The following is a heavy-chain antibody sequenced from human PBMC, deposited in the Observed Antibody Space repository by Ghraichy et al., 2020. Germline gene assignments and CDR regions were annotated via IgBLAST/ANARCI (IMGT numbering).Heavy chain of an antibody. CDR1: GFSLSTSGVG. V-gene: IGHV2-5*01. Sequence: PTLVKPTQTLTLTCTFSGFSLSTSGVGVGWIRQPPGKALEWLALIYWNDDKRYSPSLKSRLTITKDTPKNQVVLTMTNMDPVDTATYYCAHSTYGSGSYYPQTPFDYWGQGTLVTVSS. CDR2: IYWNDDK. CDR3: AHSTYGSGSYYPQTPFDY. D-gene: IGHD3-10*01. J-gene: IGHJ4*02.